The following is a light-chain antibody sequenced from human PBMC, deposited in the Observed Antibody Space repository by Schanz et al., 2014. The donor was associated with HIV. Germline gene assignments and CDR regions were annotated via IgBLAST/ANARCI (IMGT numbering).Light chain of an antibody. CDR2: DNN. J-gene: IGLJ2*01. CDR1: SSNIGNNY. CDR3: ATWDTFLNGVV. Sequence: QSVLTQPPSVSAAPGQKVTISCSGSSSNIGNNYVSWYQQLPGTAPKLLIYDNNKRPSGIPDRFSGSKSGTSATLGITGLQTEDEADYYCATWDTFLNGVVFGGGTKLTVL. V-gene: IGLV1-51*01.